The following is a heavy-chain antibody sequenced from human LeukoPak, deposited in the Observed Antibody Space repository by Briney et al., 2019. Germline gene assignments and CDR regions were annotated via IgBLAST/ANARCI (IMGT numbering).Heavy chain of an antibody. CDR3: ARDRGGSYDTRGPAYYFDY. CDR2: ISAYNGNT. D-gene: IGHD3-22*01. CDR1: GYTFTSYG. Sequence: ASVKVSCKASGYTFTSYGISWVRQAPGQGLEWMGWISAYNGNTNYAQKLQGRVTMTTDTSTSTAYMELRSLRSDDTAVYYCARDRGGSYDTRGPAYYFDYWGQGTLVTVSS. J-gene: IGHJ4*02. V-gene: IGHV1-18*01.